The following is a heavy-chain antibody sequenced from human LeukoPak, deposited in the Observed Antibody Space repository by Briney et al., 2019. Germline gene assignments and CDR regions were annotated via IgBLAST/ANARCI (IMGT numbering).Heavy chain of an antibody. D-gene: IGHD1-1*01. V-gene: IGHV3-9*01. J-gene: IGHJ4*02. Sequence: GGSQRLSCAASGFTFDDYAMHWVRQAPGKGLEWVSGISWNSGSIGYADSVKGRFTISRDNAKNSLYLQMNSLRAEDTALYYCAKGYNWNDGNFDYWGQGTLVTVSS. CDR2: ISWNSGSI. CDR1: GFTFDDYA. CDR3: AKGYNWNDGNFDY.